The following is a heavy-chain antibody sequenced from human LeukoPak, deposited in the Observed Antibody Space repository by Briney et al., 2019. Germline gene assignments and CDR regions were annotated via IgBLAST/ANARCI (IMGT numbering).Heavy chain of an antibody. CDR3: ARTEESGYSYGYFGYYYYMDV. CDR2: IYYSGST. D-gene: IGHD5-18*01. J-gene: IGHJ6*03. Sequence: TSETLSLTCAVYGGSFSAYYWNWIRQPPGKGLEYIGYIYYSGSTNYNPSLKSRVTISVDTSKNQFSLKLSSVTAADTAVYYCARTEESGYSYGYFGYYYYMDVWGKGTTVTVSS. CDR1: GGSFSAYY. V-gene: IGHV4-59*01.